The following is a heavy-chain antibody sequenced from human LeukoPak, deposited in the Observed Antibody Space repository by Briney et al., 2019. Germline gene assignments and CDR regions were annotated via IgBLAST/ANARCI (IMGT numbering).Heavy chain of an antibody. CDR3: ARQLAAAGTAGFDY. CDR2: VYTTGST. D-gene: IGHD6-13*01. J-gene: IGHJ4*02. V-gene: IGHV4-4*07. Sequence: SETLSLTCTVPGGSISSYYWSWIRQPAGKGLGWIGRVYTTGSTNYNPSLKSRVTMSVDTSKNQFSLKLSSVTAADAAVYYCARQLAAAGTAGFDYWGQGTLVTVSS. CDR1: GGSISSYY.